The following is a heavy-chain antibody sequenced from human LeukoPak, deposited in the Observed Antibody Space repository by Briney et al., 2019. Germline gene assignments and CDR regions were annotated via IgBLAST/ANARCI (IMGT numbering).Heavy chain of an antibody. CDR3: GRSLSSAWYYFAY. D-gene: IGHD6-19*01. J-gene: IGHJ4*02. CDR2: IYYSGCT. V-gene: IGHV4-59*01. Sequence: PSETLSLTCTVSGGSISSYYWSWIRQPPGKGLEWIGYIYYSGCTNYNPSLNSRVTISVDTSKNQFSLRLSSVTAADTAVYYCGRSLSSAWYYFAYWGQGTLVTVSS. CDR1: GGSISSYY.